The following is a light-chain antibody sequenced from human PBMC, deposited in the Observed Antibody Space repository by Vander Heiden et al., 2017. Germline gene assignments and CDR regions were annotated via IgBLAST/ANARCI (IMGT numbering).Light chain of an antibody. CDR1: QSVSSSY. CDR3: QQYGSSPYT. V-gene: IGKV3-20*01. Sequence: EIVLTQSPGTLSLSPGERATLSCRASQSVSSSYLAWYQQKPGQAPRLLIHGASSRATGIPDRFSGSGSGTDFTLTINRLEPEDFAVYYCQQYGSSPYTFGQGPSWRSN. CDR2: GAS. J-gene: IGKJ2*01.